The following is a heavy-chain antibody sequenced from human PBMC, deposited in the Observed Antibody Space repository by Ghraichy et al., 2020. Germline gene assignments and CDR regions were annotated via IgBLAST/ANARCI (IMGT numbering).Heavy chain of an antibody. CDR3: ASEPTGGARFDY. J-gene: IGHJ4*02. V-gene: IGHV4-30-2*01. CDR1: GGSISSGGYS. Sequence: SETLSLTCAVSGGSISSGGYSWIWIRQPPGKGLEWIGYIYHSGSTDYNPSLKSRVTISVDRSKNQFSLKLSSVTAADTAVYYCASEPTGGARFDYWGQGTPVTVSS. D-gene: IGHD1-26*01. CDR2: IYHSGST.